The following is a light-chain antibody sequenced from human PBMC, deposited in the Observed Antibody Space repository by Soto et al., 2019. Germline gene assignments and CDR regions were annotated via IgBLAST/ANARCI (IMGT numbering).Light chain of an antibody. Sequence: EIVMTQSPVTLFVSPGERATLSCRASQSVGTNLAWYQQKPGQAPRLLIYGASNRATGIPDRFSGSGSGTDFTLTISRLEPEDFAVYYCQQYGSSGTFGQGTKVDIK. CDR2: GAS. CDR3: QQYGSSGT. V-gene: IGKV3-20*01. CDR1: QSVGTN. J-gene: IGKJ1*01.